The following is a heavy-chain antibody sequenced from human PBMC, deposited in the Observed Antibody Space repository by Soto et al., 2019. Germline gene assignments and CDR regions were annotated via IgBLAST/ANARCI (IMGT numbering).Heavy chain of an antibody. Sequence: ESGGGVVQPGRSLRLSCAASGFTFNTYGIHGVRQAPGKGLEWVAVISYDGNNKYYADSVKGRFTISRDNSKNTLYLQMNSLRGEDTAVYYCATPDASNAYWGQGTLVTVSS. CDR2: ISYDGNNK. J-gene: IGHJ4*02. CDR3: ATPDASNAY. V-gene: IGHV3-30*03. CDR1: GFTFNTYG. D-gene: IGHD2-2*01.